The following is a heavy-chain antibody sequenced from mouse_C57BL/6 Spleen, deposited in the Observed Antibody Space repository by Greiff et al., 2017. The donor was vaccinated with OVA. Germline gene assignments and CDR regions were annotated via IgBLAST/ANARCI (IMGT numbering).Heavy chain of an antibody. Sequence: VQLQQPGAELVMPGASVKLSCKASGYTFTSYWMHWVKQRPGQGLEWIGEIDPSDSYTNYNQKFKGKSTLTVDKSASTAYMQLSSLTSEDSAVYYCARNYGYDDYWGQGTTRTVSS. CDR3: ARNYGYDDY. V-gene: IGHV1-69*01. D-gene: IGHD2-2*01. CDR2: IDPSDSYT. CDR1: GYTFTSYW. J-gene: IGHJ2*01.